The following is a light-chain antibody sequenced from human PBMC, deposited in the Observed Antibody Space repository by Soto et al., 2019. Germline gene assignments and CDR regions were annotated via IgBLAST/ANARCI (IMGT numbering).Light chain of an antibody. Sequence: EIVLTQSPATLSLSPGERATLSCRASQSVSSYLAWYQQKPGQAPRLLIYGASNRASGIPDRFSGSGSGTDFTLTISRLEPEDFAVYYCQQYGTSPLTFGGGTKVDIK. J-gene: IGKJ4*01. CDR3: QQYGTSPLT. CDR1: QSVSSY. CDR2: GAS. V-gene: IGKV3-20*01.